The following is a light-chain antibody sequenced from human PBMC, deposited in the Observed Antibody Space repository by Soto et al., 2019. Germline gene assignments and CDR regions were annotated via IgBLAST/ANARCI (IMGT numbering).Light chain of an antibody. CDR2: GAS. V-gene: IGKV3-20*01. CDR3: QQFGSLPAT. J-gene: IGKJ1*01. Sequence: ENVLTQSPGTLSLSPGERATLSCRASQSVSSSSLAWYQQKPGQAPRLLIYGASSRATGIPDRFSGSGSGTDFTLTISRLEPEDFAAYYCQQFGSLPATFGQGTKVEIK. CDR1: QSVSSSS.